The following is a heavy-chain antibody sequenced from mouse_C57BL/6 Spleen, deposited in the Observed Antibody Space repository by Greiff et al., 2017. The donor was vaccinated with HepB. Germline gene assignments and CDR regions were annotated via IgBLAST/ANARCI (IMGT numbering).Heavy chain of an antibody. V-gene: IGHV1-55*01. CDR2: IYPGSGST. CDR1: GYTFTSYW. CDR3: ARGEGY. J-gene: IGHJ2*01. Sequence: QVHVKQPGAELVKPGASVKMSCKASGYTFTSYWITWVKQRPGQGLEWIGDIYPGSGSTNYNEKFKSKATLTVDTSSSTAYMQLSSLTSEDSAVYYCARGEGYWGQGTTLTVSS.